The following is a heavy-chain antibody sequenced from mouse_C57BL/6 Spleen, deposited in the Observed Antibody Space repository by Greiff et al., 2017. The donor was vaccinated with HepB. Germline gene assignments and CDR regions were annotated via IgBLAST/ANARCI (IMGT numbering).Heavy chain of an antibody. CDR2: ISSGSSTI. J-gene: IGHJ1*03. V-gene: IGHV5-17*01. D-gene: IGHD2-10*01. Sequence: EVQVVESGGGLVKPGGSLKLSCAASGFTFSDYGMHWVRQAPEKGLEWVAYISSGSSTIYYADTVKGRFTISRDNAKNTLFLQMTSLRSEDTAMYYCARGKTYYGTHWYFDVWGTGTTVTVSS. CDR3: ARGKTYYGTHWYFDV. CDR1: GFTFSDYG.